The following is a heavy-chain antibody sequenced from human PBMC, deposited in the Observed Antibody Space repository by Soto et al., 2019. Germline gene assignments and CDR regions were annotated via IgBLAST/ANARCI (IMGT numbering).Heavy chain of an antibody. CDR2: IYYSGST. Sequence: SETLSLTCTVSGGSISSSSYYWGWIRQPPGKGLEWIGSIYYSGSTYYNPSLKSRVTISVDTSKNQFSLKLSSATAADTAVYYCARTNYDFWSGYKFHYGMDVWGQGTTVTVSS. J-gene: IGHJ6*02. V-gene: IGHV4-39*01. CDR3: ARTNYDFWSGYKFHYGMDV. D-gene: IGHD3-3*01. CDR1: GGSISSSSYY.